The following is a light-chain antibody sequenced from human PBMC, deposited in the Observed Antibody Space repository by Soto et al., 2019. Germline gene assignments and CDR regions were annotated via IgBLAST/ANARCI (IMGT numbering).Light chain of an antibody. Sequence: QPALTQPASVSGSPGQSITIPCTGTSSDSTYYYFVSWYQQHPGKAPKLLIYEVNNRPSGVSHRFSGSKSGNLASLTIPWLQAEDEADYYCSSYTSGIQFFGTGTKVTVL. CDR1: SSDSTYYYF. V-gene: IGLV2-14*01. J-gene: IGLJ1*01. CDR3: SSYTSGIQF. CDR2: EVN.